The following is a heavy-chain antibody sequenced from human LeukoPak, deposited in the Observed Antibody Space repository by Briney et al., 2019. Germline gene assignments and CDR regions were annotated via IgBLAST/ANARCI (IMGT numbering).Heavy chain of an antibody. D-gene: IGHD3-10*01. J-gene: IGHJ5*02. CDR2: INPNSGGT. CDR1: GYTFTGYY. V-gene: IGHV1-2*04. CDR3: ARARMVRGVISSWFDP. Sequence: ASVKVFCKASGYTFTGYYMHWVRQAPGQGLEWMGWINPNSGGTNYAQKFQGWVTITRDTSISTAYMELSRLRSDDTAVYHCARARMVRGVISSWFDPWGQGTLVTVSS.